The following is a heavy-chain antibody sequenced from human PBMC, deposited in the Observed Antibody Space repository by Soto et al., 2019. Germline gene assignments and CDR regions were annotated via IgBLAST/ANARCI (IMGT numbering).Heavy chain of an antibody. D-gene: IGHD3-3*01. Sequence: ASVKVSCEASGYIFSANYIHWVRQAPGQGLEWLGWINPHSGATNYAQKFLGRVTMSADTSASTAYMDLARLKSDDTAVYYCVRPPPFVFSNWFTPWGRETRVTVP. CDR2: INPHSGAT. CDR3: VRPPPFVFSNWFTP. J-gene: IGHJ5*02. CDR1: GYIFSANY. V-gene: IGHV1-2*02.